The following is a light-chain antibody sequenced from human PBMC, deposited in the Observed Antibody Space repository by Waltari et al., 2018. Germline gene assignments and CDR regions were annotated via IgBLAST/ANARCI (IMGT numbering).Light chain of an antibody. CDR3: QQYNNWPPTYT. CDR2: SAS. V-gene: IGKV3-15*01. CDR1: QSVSSN. J-gene: IGKJ2*01. Sequence: DIEMTQSPATLSVSPGERATLSCRASQSVSSNLAWFQQKPGQAPRLLIYSASTRATGMPARVSGSGSGTEFTLTISSLQSEDFAVYYWQQYNNWPPTYTFGQGTKLEIK.